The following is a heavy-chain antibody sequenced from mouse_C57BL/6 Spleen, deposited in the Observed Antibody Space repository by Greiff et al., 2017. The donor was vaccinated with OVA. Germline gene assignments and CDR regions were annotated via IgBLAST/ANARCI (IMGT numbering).Heavy chain of an antibody. Sequence: VQLQQSGPGLVQPSQSLSITCTVSGFSLTSYGVHWVRQSPGKGLEWLGVIWSGGSTDYNAAFISRLSIRKDNSKSQVFFKMNSLQADDTAIYYCARHYDYDYWYFDVWGTGTTVTVSS. V-gene: IGHV2-2*01. D-gene: IGHD2-4*01. CDR2: IWSGGST. CDR1: GFSLTSYG. CDR3: ARHYDYDYWYFDV. J-gene: IGHJ1*03.